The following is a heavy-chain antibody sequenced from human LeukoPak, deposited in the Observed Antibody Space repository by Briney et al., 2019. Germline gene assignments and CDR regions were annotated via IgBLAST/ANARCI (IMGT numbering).Heavy chain of an antibody. J-gene: IGHJ4*02. CDR2: INPSGGST. D-gene: IGHD3-3*01. Sequence: ASVKVSCKASGYTFTSYYMHWVRRAPGQGLEWMGIINPSGGSTSYAQKFQGRVTMTRDTSTSTVYMELSSLRSEDTAVYYCARAEKYYDFWSGYYKPVYFDYWGQGTLVTVSS. CDR1: GYTFTSYY. V-gene: IGHV1-46*01. CDR3: ARAEKYYDFWSGYYKPVYFDY.